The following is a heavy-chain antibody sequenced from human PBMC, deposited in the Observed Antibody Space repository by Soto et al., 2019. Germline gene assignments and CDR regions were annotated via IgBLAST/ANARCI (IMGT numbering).Heavy chain of an antibody. V-gene: IGHV1-46*01. CDR1: GYTFTSYY. CDR3: ASNLPFHLSYSYGYPNYAFDI. D-gene: IGHD5-18*01. J-gene: IGHJ3*02. CDR2: INPSGGST. Sequence: QVQLVQSGAEVKKPGASVKVSCKASGYTFTSYYMHWVRQAPGQGLEWMGIINPSGGSTSYAQKFQGRVTMTRDTSTSTVYMELSSLRSEDTAVYYCASNLPFHLSYSYGYPNYAFDIWGQGTMVTVSS.